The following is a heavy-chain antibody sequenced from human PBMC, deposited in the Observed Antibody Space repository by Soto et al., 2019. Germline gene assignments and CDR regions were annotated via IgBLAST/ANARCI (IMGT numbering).Heavy chain of an antibody. CDR3: ARIVVVPAARKHYYYYGMDV. Sequence: GESLKISCRGSGYSSTSYWISWVRQMPGKGLEWMGRIDPSDSYTNYSPSFQGHVTISADKSISTAYLQWSSLKASDTAMYYCARIVVVPAARKHYYYYGMDVWGQGTTVTV. J-gene: IGHJ6*02. CDR1: GYSSTSYW. D-gene: IGHD2-2*01. V-gene: IGHV5-10-1*01. CDR2: IDPSDSYT.